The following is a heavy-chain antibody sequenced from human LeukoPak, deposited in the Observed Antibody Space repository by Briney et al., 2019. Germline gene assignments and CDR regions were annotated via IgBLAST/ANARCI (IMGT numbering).Heavy chain of an antibody. CDR3: ATKRFCSSTRYQDAFDI. V-gene: IGHV3-48*01. CDR1: GFTFNTYS. D-gene: IGHD2-2*01. Sequence: GGSLRLSCAASGFTFNTYSMNWVRQAPGKGLEWVSYISSSSSSIYYADSVKGRFTISRDNAKNSLYLQMSSLRAEDTAVYYCATKRFCSSTRYQDAFDIWGQGTMVTVSS. CDR2: ISSSSSSI. J-gene: IGHJ3*02.